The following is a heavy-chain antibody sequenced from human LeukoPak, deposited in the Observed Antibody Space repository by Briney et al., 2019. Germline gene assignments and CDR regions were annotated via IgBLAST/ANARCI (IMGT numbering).Heavy chain of an antibody. CDR1: GFTFSGNA. Sequence: GGSLRLSCTASGFTFSGNAMGWVRQAPGKGLEWVSGIGSDENRLYADSVKGRFTISRDNSKNTLYLQMDSLRVEDTAVYYCAKDVIHWSFDHWGQGTLVTVSS. CDR3: AKDVIHWSFDH. J-gene: IGHJ4*02. D-gene: IGHD2-8*02. CDR2: IGSDENR. V-gene: IGHV3-23*01.